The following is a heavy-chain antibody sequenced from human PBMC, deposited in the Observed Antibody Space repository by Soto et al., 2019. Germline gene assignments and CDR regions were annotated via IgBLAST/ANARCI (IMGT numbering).Heavy chain of an antibody. Sequence: GGSLRLSCAASGFTFSSYWMHWVRQAPGKGLVWVSRINSDGSSTSYADSVKGRFTISRDNAKNTLYLQMNSLRAEDMAVYYCARDGDYSNFDYWGQGTLVTVSS. CDR1: GFTFSSYW. J-gene: IGHJ4*02. V-gene: IGHV3-74*01. CDR3: ARDGDYSNFDY. D-gene: IGHD4-4*01. CDR2: INSDGSST.